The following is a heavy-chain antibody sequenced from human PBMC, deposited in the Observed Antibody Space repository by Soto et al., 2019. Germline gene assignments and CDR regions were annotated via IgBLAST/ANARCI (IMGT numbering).Heavy chain of an antibody. CDR1: GFSFNIYV. Sequence: GGSLRLSCAASGFSFNIYVMHWVRQAPGKGLEWVAIILSDGSNQYYADSVKGRFSISRDNSRNTLYLQMNSLRAEDTAVYYCANQANSGSYSYFDYWGQGTLVTVSS. CDR3: ANQANSGSYSYFDY. J-gene: IGHJ4*02. D-gene: IGHD3-10*01. CDR2: ILSDGSNQ. V-gene: IGHV3-30*18.